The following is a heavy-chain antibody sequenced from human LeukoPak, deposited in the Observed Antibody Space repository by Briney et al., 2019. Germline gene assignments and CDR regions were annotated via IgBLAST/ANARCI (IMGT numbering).Heavy chain of an antibody. V-gene: IGHV3-13*01. CDR1: GFTFSIYD. CDR3: ARGGSSGWYDY. D-gene: IGHD6-19*01. CDR2: IGTAGDT. Sequence: PGGSLRLSCAASGFTFSIYDMHWVRQATGKGLEWVSAIGTAGDTYYPGSVKGRFTISRENAKNSLYLQMNSLRAGDTAVYYCARGGSSGWYDYWGQGTLVTVSS. J-gene: IGHJ4*02.